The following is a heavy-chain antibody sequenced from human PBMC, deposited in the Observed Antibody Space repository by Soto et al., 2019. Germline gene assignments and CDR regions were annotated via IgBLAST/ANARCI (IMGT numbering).Heavy chain of an antibody. J-gene: IGHJ6*03. V-gene: IGHV3-15*01. CDR3: TTDLAGTVENYYYMDV. CDR2: IKSKTDGGTT. D-gene: IGHD6-13*01. CDR1: GFTFSNAW. Sequence: EVQLVESGGGLVKPGGSLRLSCAASGFTFSNAWMSWVRQAPGKGLEWVGRIKSKTDGGTTDYAAPVKGRFTISRDDSKNTLYLQMNCLKTEDTAVYYCTTDLAGTVENYYYMDVWGKGTTVTVSS.